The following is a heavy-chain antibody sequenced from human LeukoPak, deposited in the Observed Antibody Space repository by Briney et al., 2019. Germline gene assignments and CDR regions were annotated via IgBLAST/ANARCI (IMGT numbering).Heavy chain of an antibody. V-gene: IGHV1-18*04. CDR1: GYTFTCYG. D-gene: IGHD2-15*01. Sequence: GSVEDSCKASGYTFTCYGISWVRQAPGQGLEWMGWISAYNGNTNYAQKLQGRVTMTTDTSTSTAYMELRSLRSDDTAVYYCAREYCSGGSCSFDYWGQGTLVTVSS. CDR2: ISAYNGNT. J-gene: IGHJ4*02. CDR3: AREYCSGGSCSFDY.